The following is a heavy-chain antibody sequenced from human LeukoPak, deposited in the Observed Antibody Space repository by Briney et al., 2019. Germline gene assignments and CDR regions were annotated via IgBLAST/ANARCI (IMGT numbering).Heavy chain of an antibody. CDR3: ARARRAVAGQYYFDY. CDR1: GYTFTSYD. Sequence: ASVKVSCKASGYTFTSYDINWVRQATGQGLEWMGWMNPNSGNTGYAQKFQGRVTMTRNTSISTAYMELSSLRSENTAVYYCARARRAVAGQYYFDYWGQGTLVTVSS. J-gene: IGHJ4*02. D-gene: IGHD6-19*01. CDR2: MNPNSGNT. V-gene: IGHV1-8*01.